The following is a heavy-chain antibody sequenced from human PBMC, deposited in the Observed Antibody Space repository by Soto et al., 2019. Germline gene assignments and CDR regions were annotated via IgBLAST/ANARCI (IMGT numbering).Heavy chain of an antibody. D-gene: IGHD3-9*01. CDR3: ARGGRYYDILTGYYGPYYFDY. CDR2: INHSGST. Sequence: SETLSLTCAVYGGSFSGYYWSWIRQPPGKGLEWIGEINHSGSTNYNPSLKSRVTISVDTSKNQFSLKLSSVTAADTAVYYCARGGRYYDILTGYYGPYYFDYWGQGTLVTVSS. CDR1: GGSFSGYY. J-gene: IGHJ4*02. V-gene: IGHV4-34*01.